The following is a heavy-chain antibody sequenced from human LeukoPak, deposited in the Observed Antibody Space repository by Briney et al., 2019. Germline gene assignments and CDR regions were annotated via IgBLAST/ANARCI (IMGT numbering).Heavy chain of an antibody. V-gene: IGHV3-74*01. D-gene: IGHD3-10*02. J-gene: IGHJ6*04. CDR1: GFTFSSTW. CDR3: AELGITMIGGV. Sequence: PGGSLRLSCAASGFTFSSTWMHWFRQAPGKGPVWVSRIHSDGSSTIYADSVKGRFTISRDNAKNSLYLQMNSLRAEDTAVYYCAELGITMIGGVWGKGTTVTISS. CDR2: IHSDGSST.